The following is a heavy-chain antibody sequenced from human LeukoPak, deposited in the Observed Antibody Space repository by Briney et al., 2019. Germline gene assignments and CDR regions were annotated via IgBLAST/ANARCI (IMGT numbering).Heavy chain of an antibody. CDR3: AELGITMIGGV. CDR1: EISFRDYY. D-gene: IGHD3-10*02. Sequence: PGGSLRLSCVASEISFRDYYMSWIRQAPGKGLEWLAYISSSGRDIFYADSVKGRFTISRDNAKNSLYLQMNSLRAEDTAVYHCAELGITMIGGVWGKGTTVTISS. J-gene: IGHJ6*04. V-gene: IGHV3-11*04. CDR2: ISSSGRDI.